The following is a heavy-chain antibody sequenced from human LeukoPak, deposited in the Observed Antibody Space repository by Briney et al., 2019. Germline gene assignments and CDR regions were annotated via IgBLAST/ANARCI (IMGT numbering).Heavy chain of an antibody. CDR3: ARDKAGAATSWFDP. J-gene: IGHJ5*02. Sequence: PSETLSLTCAVYGGSFSGYYWSWIRQPPGKGLEWIGEINHSGSTNYNPSLKSRVTISVDTSKNQFSLKLSSVTAADTAVYYCARDKAGAATSWFDPWGQGTLVTVSS. V-gene: IGHV4-34*01. CDR1: GGSFSGYY. CDR2: INHSGST. D-gene: IGHD6-13*01.